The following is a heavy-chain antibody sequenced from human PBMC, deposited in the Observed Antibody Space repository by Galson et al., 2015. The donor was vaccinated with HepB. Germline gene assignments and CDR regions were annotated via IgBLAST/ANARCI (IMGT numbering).Heavy chain of an antibody. J-gene: IGHJ6*02. CDR2: IKSKTDGGTT. CDR3: TTLAGAYYGMDV. D-gene: IGHD6-19*01. V-gene: IGHV3-15*01. Sequence: SLRLSCAASGFNFINAWMSWVRQAPGKGLEWVGRIKSKTDGGTTDYAAPVQGRFTFSRDDSKNMLYLQMNGLETEDTAVYSCTTLAGAYYGMDVWGQGTTVTVSS. CDR1: GFNFINAW.